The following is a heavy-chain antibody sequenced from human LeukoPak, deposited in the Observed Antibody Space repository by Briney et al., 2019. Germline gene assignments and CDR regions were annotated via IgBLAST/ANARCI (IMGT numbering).Heavy chain of an antibody. Sequence: GGSLRLSCAASGFTFSGYAMHWVRRAPGKGLEWVALISYDGSNKYYADSVKGRFTISRDNSKNTVYLQMNSLRAEDTAVYYCAREYQLPDYGMDVGGQGTTVTVSS. CDR3: AREYQLPDYGMDV. V-gene: IGHV3-30*04. J-gene: IGHJ6*02. CDR2: ISYDGSNK. CDR1: GFTFSGYA.